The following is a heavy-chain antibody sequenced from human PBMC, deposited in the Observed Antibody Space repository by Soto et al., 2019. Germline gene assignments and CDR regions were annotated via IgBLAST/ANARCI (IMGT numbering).Heavy chain of an antibody. CDR2: ISAYNGNT. CDR1: GYTFPSYG. D-gene: IGHD3-10*01. J-gene: IGHJ4*02. CDR3: ARVYRITMVRGELSEY. V-gene: IGHV1-18*01. Sequence: QVQLVQSGAEVKKPGASVKVSCKASGYTFPSYGISWVRQAPGQGLEWMGWISAYNGNTNYAQKLQGRVTMTTDTSTSTAYMELRSLRSDDTAVYYCARVYRITMVRGELSEYWGQGTLVTVSS.